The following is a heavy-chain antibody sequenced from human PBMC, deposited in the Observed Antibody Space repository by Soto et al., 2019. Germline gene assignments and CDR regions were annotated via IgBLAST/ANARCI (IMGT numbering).Heavy chain of an antibody. V-gene: IGHV4-31*03. CDR1: GGSISSGGYY. D-gene: IGHD3-22*01. J-gene: IGHJ5*02. CDR3: ARMTYYYDSSAPGLIDP. CDR2: IYYSGST. Sequence: SETLSLTCTVSGGSISSGGYYWSWIRQHPGKGLEWIGYIYYSGSTYYNPSLKSRVTISVDTSKNQFSLKLSSVTAADTAVYYCARMTYYYDSSAPGLIDPWGQGTLVT.